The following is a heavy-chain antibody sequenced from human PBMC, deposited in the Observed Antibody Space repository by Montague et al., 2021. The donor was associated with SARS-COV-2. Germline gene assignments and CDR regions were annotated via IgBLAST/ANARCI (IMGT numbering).Heavy chain of an antibody. Sequence: SDTLSLTCTVSGGSISSGDYYWNWIRQPPGKGLEWIGYIYYSGSTNYYPSLKSRVTISVDTSKNQFSLKLSSVTAADTAVYYCARVDITMVRGVNRWAFDIWGQGTMVTVSS. J-gene: IGHJ3*02. CDR1: GGSISSGDYY. V-gene: IGHV4-61*08. D-gene: IGHD3-10*01. CDR2: IYYSGST. CDR3: ARVDITMVRGVNRWAFDI.